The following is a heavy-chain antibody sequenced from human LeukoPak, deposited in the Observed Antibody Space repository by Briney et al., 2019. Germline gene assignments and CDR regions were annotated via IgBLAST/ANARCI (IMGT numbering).Heavy chain of an antibody. V-gene: IGHV3-15*01. J-gene: IGHJ3*02. CDR2: IKSKTDGGTT. Sequence: GGSLRLSCAASGFTFSNAWMSWVRQAPGKGLEWVGRIKSKTDGGTTDYAAPVKDRFTISRDDSKNTLYLQMNSLKTEDTAVYYCTTGKSEMATMGDAFDIWGQGTMVTVSS. CDR3: TTGKSEMATMGDAFDI. CDR1: GFTFSNAW. D-gene: IGHD5-24*01.